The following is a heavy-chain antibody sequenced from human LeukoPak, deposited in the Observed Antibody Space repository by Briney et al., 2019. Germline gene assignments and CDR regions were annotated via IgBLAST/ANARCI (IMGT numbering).Heavy chain of an antibody. J-gene: IGHJ4*02. Sequence: GASRKFSCKASGYTFNTYGISWVRQAPGQGLEWMGWIGTENAYTIYAEKFQGRVTLTTDTSTTTVHMELRSLRSDDTAVYYCARDRQRGFDYWGRGSLDTVSS. V-gene: IGHV1-18*01. CDR1: GYTFNTYG. CDR2: IGTENAYT. CDR3: ARDRQRGFDY.